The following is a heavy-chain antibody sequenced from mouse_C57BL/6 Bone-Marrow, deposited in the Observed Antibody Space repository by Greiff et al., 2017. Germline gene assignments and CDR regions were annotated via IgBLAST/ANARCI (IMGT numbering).Heavy chain of an antibody. CDR1: GYTFTSYW. CDR2: IDPSDSYT. D-gene: IGHD1-1*01. CDR3: ARQFITTVVAGYYFDY. Sequence: VQLQQPGAELVKPGASVKLSCKASGYTFTSYWMQWVKQRPGQGLEWIGEIDPSDSYTNYNQKLKGKATLTVDTSSSTAYMQLSSLTSEDSAVYYCARQFITTVVAGYYFDYWGQGTTLTVSS. J-gene: IGHJ2*01. V-gene: IGHV1-50*01.